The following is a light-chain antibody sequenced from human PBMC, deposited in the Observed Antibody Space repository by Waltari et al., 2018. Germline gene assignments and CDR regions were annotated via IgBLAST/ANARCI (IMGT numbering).Light chain of an antibody. CDR3: QRRSNWPPTLT. V-gene: IGKV3-11*01. CDR2: DAS. CDR1: KTINNY. J-gene: IGKJ4*01. Sequence: EIVLTQSPATLSLSPGERATLSCRASKTINNYLAWYQQRPGQAPRLLIYDASTRATGIPARFSGSGSGTDFTLTISSLEPEDFAIYYCQRRSNWPPTLTFGGGTKVEIK.